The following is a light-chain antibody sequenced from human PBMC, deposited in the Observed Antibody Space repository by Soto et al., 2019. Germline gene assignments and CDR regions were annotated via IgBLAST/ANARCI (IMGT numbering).Light chain of an antibody. CDR2: DVS. V-gene: IGLV2-14*01. CDR1: SSDVGGYNY. Sequence: QSVLTQPASVSGSPGQSITISCTGTSSDVGGYNYVSWYQQHPGKATKLMIYDVSNRPSGVSNRFSGSKSGNTASLTISGLQAEDEADYYCSSYTSSSTRVFGTGTKVTV. CDR3: SSYTSSSTRV. J-gene: IGLJ1*01.